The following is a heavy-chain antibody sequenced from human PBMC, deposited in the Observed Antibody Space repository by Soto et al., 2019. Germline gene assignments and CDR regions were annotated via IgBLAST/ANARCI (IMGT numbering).Heavy chain of an antibody. J-gene: IGHJ5*02. Sequence: QVQLQESGPGLVKPSETLSLTCTVSGGSISSYYWSWIRQPPGKGLEWIGYIHNSGSTNYNPSLKSRVTISLETSKNQFSLKVSSVTAADTAVYYCARGLVTGIDWFDPWGQGTLVTVTS. V-gene: IGHV4-59*01. D-gene: IGHD5-18*01. CDR2: IHNSGST. CDR3: ARGLVTGIDWFDP. CDR1: GGSISSYY.